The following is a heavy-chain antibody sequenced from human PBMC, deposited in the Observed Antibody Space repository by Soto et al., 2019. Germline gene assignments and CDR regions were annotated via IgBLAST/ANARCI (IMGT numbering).Heavy chain of an antibody. Sequence: SQTLSLTCAISGDSVTSNSAAWNWIRQSPSRGLEWLGRTYYRSKWYNDYAVSVKSRITINPDTSKIQFSLQLNSVTPEVTAVYYCALGWGYSFDYWGQGTLVTVSA. CDR2: TYYRSKWYN. V-gene: IGHV6-1*01. D-gene: IGHD7-27*01. CDR3: ALGWGYSFDY. CDR1: GDSVTSNSAA. J-gene: IGHJ4*02.